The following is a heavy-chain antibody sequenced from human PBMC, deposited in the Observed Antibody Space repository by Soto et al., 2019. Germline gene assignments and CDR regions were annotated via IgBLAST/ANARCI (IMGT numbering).Heavy chain of an antibody. Sequence: SETLSLTCAVYGGSFSGYYWSWIRQPPGKGLEWIGEINHSGSTNYNPSLKSRVTISVDTSKNQFSLKLSSVTAADTAVYYCARIPYCSSTSCPSYYYYGMDVWGQGTTVTVSS. J-gene: IGHJ6*02. D-gene: IGHD2-2*01. CDR1: GGSFSGYY. CDR2: INHSGST. V-gene: IGHV4-34*01. CDR3: ARIPYCSSTSCPSYYYYGMDV.